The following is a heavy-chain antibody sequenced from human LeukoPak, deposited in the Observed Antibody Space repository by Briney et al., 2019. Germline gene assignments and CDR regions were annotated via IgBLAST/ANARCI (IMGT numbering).Heavy chain of an antibody. Sequence: GGSLRLSCAASGFTFSSYAMSWVRQAPGKGLEWVSAISGSGGSTYYADSVKGRFTISRDNSKNTLYLQMNSLRAEDTAVYYCAKDALGNSRGVIIRWFDPWGQGTLVTVSS. V-gene: IGHV3-23*01. CDR3: AKDALGNSRGVIIRWFDP. CDR2: ISGSGGST. D-gene: IGHD3-10*01. CDR1: GFTFSSYA. J-gene: IGHJ5*02.